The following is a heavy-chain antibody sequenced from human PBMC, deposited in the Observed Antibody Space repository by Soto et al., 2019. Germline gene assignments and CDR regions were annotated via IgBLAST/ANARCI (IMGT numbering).Heavy chain of an antibody. CDR1: GFTFSNYL. Sequence: GGSLRLSCAASGFTFSNYLMHWVRQGPGKGLVWVSRIDSDGSDTIYADSVKGRFTISRDNAKNTLFLQMYSLRAEDMGVYYCARDGYIGFDYWGQGTLVTVSS. J-gene: IGHJ4*02. CDR3: ARDGYIGFDY. D-gene: IGHD5-12*01. V-gene: IGHV3-74*01. CDR2: IDSDGSDT.